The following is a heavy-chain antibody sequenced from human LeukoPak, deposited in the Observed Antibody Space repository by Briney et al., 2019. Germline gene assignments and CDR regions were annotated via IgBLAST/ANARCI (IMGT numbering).Heavy chain of an antibody. CDR1: GFTFSSCA. D-gene: IGHD2-15*01. V-gene: IGHV3-30*04. CDR3: ARDSSSGSCYSCGFDY. J-gene: IGHJ4*02. CDR2: ISYDGSNK. Sequence: GGSLRLSCAASGFTFSSCAMHWVRQAPGKGLEWVAVISYDGSNKYYADSVKGRFTISRDNSKNTLYLQMNSLRAEDTAVYYCARDSSSGSCYSCGFDYWGQGTLVTVSS.